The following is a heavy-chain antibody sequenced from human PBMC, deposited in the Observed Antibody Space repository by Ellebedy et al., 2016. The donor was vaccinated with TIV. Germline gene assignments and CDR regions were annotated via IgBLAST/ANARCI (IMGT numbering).Heavy chain of an antibody. V-gene: IGHV1-2*02. J-gene: IGHJ6*02. D-gene: IGHD3-16*01. Sequence: AASVKVSFKASVGTFSSYAISWVRPAPGQGLEWMGWINPNSGGTNYAQKFQGRVTMTRDTSISTAYMELSRLRSDDTAVYYCARVGVRKGYYGMDVWGQGTTVTVSS. CDR2: INPNSGGT. CDR1: VGTFSSYA. CDR3: ARVGVRKGYYGMDV.